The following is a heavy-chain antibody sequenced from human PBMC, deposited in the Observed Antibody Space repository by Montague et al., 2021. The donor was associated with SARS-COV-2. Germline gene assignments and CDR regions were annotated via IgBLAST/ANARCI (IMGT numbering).Heavy chain of an antibody. CDR2: VYYTGDT. CDR3: ASSVAAAGPGSFDI. V-gene: IGHV4-59*01. J-gene: IGHJ3*02. D-gene: IGHD2-15*01. CDR1: GASSRTDY. Sequence: SETLSLTCSVSGASSRTDYRNWIRLAPGKGLERICYVYYTGDTSSNHSLTGQAHISLDASEAQFFLNIHSMTAADTAISYCASSVAAAGPGSFDIWGQGTMVTVSS.